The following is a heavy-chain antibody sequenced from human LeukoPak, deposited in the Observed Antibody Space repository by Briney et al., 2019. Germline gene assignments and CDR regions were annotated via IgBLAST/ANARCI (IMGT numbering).Heavy chain of an antibody. Sequence: GGSLRLSCAASGFTVSSNYMSWVRQAPGKGLEWVSVIYSGGSTYYADSVKGRFTISRDNSKNTLYLQMNSLRAEDTAVYYCARVSYCGGDCFNWFDPWGQGTLVNVSS. CDR3: ARVSYCGGDCFNWFDP. D-gene: IGHD2-21*02. J-gene: IGHJ5*02. V-gene: IGHV3-66*01. CDR2: IYSGGST. CDR1: GFTVSSNY.